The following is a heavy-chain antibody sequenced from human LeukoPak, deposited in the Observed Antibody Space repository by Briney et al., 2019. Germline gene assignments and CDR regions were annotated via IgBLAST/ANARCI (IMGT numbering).Heavy chain of an antibody. Sequence: PGRSLRPSCAASGFTFSIYGMHWVRQAPGKGLEWVAVIWNDASNKYYADSVKGRFIISRDNSKNTLYLQMNSLRAEDTAVYSCARASGPFDYWGQGTLVTVSS. V-gene: IGHV3-33*01. CDR3: ARASGPFDY. CDR1: GFTFSIYG. J-gene: IGHJ4*02. D-gene: IGHD3-10*01. CDR2: IWNDASNK.